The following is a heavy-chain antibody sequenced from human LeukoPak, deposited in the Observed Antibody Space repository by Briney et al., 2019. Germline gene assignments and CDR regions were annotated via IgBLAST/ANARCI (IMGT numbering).Heavy chain of an antibody. Sequence: PSETLSLTCAVSGGSISSSNWWSWVRQPPGKGLEWIGEIYHSGSTNYNPSLESRVTISVDKSKNQFSLKLSSVTAADTAVYYCARAPSYYYDSSGSLPYWGQGTLVTVSS. V-gene: IGHV4-4*02. D-gene: IGHD3-22*01. CDR3: ARAPSYYYDSSGSLPY. CDR2: IYHSGST. J-gene: IGHJ4*02. CDR1: GGSISSSNW.